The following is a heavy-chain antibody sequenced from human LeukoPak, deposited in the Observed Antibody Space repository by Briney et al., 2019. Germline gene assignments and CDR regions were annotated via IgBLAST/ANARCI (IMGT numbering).Heavy chain of an antibody. CDR1: GYTFTGYF. D-gene: IGHD3-10*01. J-gene: IGHJ6*03. CDR2: INHNSGGT. V-gene: IGHV1-2*02. CDR3: ARGDYGSGSHYSPNSYHMDV. Sequence: ASVKVSCKASGYTFTGYFMYWVRQAPGQGLEWVGWINHNSGGTNYAQKFQGRVTMTRDTSISTSYMELSRLRSDDTAVYYCARGDYGSGSHYSPNSYHMDVWGKGTTVTVSS.